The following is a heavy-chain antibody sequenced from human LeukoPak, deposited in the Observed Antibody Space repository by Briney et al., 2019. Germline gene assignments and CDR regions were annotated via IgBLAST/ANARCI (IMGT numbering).Heavy chain of an antibody. J-gene: IGHJ4*02. CDR3: GRDERGYYNSSGFYGAIDF. V-gene: IGHV3-33*01. Sequence: GRSLRLSCAASGFTFNSYAMHWVRQAPGKGLEWVASIWYDGSNKYYADSVKGRFTFSRDNSKNTVYLQMNSLRAEDMAVYYCGRDERGYYNSSGFYGAIDFWGQGTLVTVSS. D-gene: IGHD3-22*01. CDR2: IWYDGSNK. CDR1: GFTFNSYA.